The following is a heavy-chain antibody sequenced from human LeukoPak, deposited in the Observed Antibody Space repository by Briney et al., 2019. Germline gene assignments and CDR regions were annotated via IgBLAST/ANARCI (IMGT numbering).Heavy chain of an antibody. CDR2: IYYSGST. V-gene: IGHV4-59*01. J-gene: IGHJ4*02. CDR3: ARADSSSWYEVDY. CDR1: GGCISSYY. D-gene: IGHD6-13*01. Sequence: SETLSLTCTVSGGCISSYYWSWIRQPPGKGLEWIGYIYYSGSTNYNPSLKSRVTISVDTSKNQFSLKLSSVTAADTAVYYCARADSSSWYEVDYWGQGTLVTVSS.